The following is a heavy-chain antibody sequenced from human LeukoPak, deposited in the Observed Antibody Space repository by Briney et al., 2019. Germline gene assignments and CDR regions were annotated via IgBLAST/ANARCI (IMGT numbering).Heavy chain of an antibody. CDR1: GFTFSSYG. Sequence: GRSLRLSCAASGFTFSSYGMHWVRQAPGKGLEWVAVISYDGSNKYYADSVKGRFTISRDNSKNTLYLQMNSLRAEDTAVYYCAKDFNRAARWLQFTDYWGQGTLVTVPS. CDR3: AKDFNRAARWLQFTDY. CDR2: ISYDGSNK. D-gene: IGHD5-24*01. V-gene: IGHV3-30*18. J-gene: IGHJ4*02.